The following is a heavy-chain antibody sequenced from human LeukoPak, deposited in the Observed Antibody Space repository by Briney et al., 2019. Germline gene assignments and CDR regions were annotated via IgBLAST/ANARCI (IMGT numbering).Heavy chain of an antibody. V-gene: IGHV4-34*01. CDR1: GGSFSGYY. CDR3: ARGLMVRGPSDY. J-gene: IGHJ4*02. CDR2: INHSGST. Sequence: SETLSLTCAVYGGSFSGYYWSWIRQPPGKGLEWIGEINHSGSTNYNPSLKSRVTISVDTSKNQFSLKLSSVTAADTAVYYCARGLMVRGPSDYWGQGTLVTVSS. D-gene: IGHD3-10*01.